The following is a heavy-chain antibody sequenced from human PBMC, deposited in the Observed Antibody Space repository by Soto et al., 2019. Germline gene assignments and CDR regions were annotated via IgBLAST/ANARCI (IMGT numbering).Heavy chain of an antibody. Sequence: QPGGSLRLSCTASGFTFSSCAMSWVRQAPGKGLEWVSAISGSGGSTYYADSVKGRFTISRDNSKNTLYLQMNSLRAEDTAVYYCARDLGSGWYSNHAFDYWGQGTLVTVSS. CDR3: ARDLGSGWYSNHAFDY. CDR2: ISGSGGST. CDR1: GFTFSSCA. J-gene: IGHJ4*02. V-gene: IGHV3-23*01. D-gene: IGHD6-19*01.